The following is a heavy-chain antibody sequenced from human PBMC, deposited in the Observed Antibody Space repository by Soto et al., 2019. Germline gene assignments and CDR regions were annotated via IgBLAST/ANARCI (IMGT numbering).Heavy chain of an antibody. J-gene: IGHJ5*02. CDR1: GFSFSSYN. CDR3: ARDPYYGAGSYSWFDP. CDR2: ISGTSSYM. V-gene: IGHV3-21*01. D-gene: IGHD3-10*01. Sequence: EVQLVESGGGLVKPGGSLRLSCAASGFSFSSYNMNWVRQAPGKGLEWVSCISGTSSYMYYVDSVKGRFTISRDNTKNSLFLQMNSLRAEDTSVYYCARDPYYGAGSYSWFDPWGQGTLVTVSS.